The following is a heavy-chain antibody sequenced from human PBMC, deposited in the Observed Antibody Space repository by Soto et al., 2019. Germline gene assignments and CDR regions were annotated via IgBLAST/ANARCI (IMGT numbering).Heavy chain of an antibody. CDR1: HEIFTTNL. CDR2: IDPSDSYT. D-gene: IGHD1-26*01. CDR3: GRDFGSGLADF. Sequence: PGESLKISFQASHEIFTTNLITWVRQIPGKGLEWVGRIDPSDSYTTYNPSLKGHVILSVDKSVKTAYLQWPSLRASDSALYFCGRDFGSGLADFCGQGTSVPVSP. J-gene: IGHJ4*02. V-gene: IGHV5-10-1*01.